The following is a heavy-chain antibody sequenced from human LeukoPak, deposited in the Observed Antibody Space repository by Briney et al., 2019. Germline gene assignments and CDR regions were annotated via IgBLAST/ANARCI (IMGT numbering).Heavy chain of an antibody. CDR1: GFTFSSYG. V-gene: IGHV3-30*03. CDR2: ISYDGSNK. CDR3: YYYYGMDV. D-gene: IGHD2-2*01. J-gene: IGHJ6*02. Sequence: GRSLSLSCAASGFTFSSYGVHWVRQAPGKGLEGVAVISYDGSNKYYADSVKGRFTISRDNSEDTAVYYCAKDPYCSSTSCPPYYYYGMDVWGQGTTVTVSS.